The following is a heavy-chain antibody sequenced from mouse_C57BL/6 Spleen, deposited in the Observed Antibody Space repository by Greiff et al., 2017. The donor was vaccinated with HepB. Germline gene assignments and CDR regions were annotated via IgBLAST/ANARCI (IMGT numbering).Heavy chain of an antibody. V-gene: IGHV5-4*01. Sequence: EVQLQESGGGLVKPGGSLKLSCAASGFTFSSYAMSWVRQTPEKRLEWVATISDGGSYTYYPDNVKGRFTISRDNAKNNLYLQMSHLKSEDTAMYYCARGPFITTVVARYFDVWGTGTTVTVSS. CDR3: ARGPFITTVVARYFDV. D-gene: IGHD1-1*01. CDR1: GFTFSSYA. J-gene: IGHJ1*03. CDR2: ISDGGSYT.